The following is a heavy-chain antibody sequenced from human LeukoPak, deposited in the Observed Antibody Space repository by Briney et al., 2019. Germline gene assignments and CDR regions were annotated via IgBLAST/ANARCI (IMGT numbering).Heavy chain of an antibody. CDR1: GGSISSYY. D-gene: IGHD3-16*02. V-gene: IGHV4-59*12. Sequence: SETLSLTCTVSGGSISSYYWSWIRQPPGKGLEWIGYIYYSGSTNYNPSLKSRVTISVDTSKNQFSLKLSSVTAADTAVYYCARAVWGSYRLFDYWGQGTLVTVSS. CDR3: ARAVWGSYRLFDY. CDR2: IYYSGST. J-gene: IGHJ4*02.